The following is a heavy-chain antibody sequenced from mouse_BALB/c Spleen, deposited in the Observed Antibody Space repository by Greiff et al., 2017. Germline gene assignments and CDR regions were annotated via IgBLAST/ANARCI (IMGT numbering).Heavy chain of an antibody. V-gene: IGHV1-82*01. D-gene: IGHD1-1*02. Sequence: VQLQQSGPELVKPGASVKISCKASGYAFSSSWMNWVKQRPGQGLEWIGRIYPGDGDTNYNGKFKGKATLTADKSSSTAYMQLSSLTSVDSAVYFCARSYHGSSHWYFDVWGAGTTVTVSS. CDR1: GYAFSSSW. J-gene: IGHJ1*01. CDR2: IYPGDGDT. CDR3: ARSYHGSSHWYFDV.